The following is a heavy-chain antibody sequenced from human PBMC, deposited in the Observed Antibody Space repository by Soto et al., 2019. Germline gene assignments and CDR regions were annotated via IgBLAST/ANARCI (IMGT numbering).Heavy chain of an antibody. CDR2: IIPISGTG. CDR3: VGDRCAYPCFYVYGMDV. V-gene: IGHV1-69*13. D-gene: IGHD3-16*01. CDR1: GGTFSRYA. J-gene: IGHJ6*02. Sequence: SVNVSCKASGGTFSRYAISWVRQAPGQGLEWMGGIIPISGTGNYAQKLQGRVTLTADESTSTAYMELSSLRSEDTAGYYCVGDRCAYPCFYVYGMDVWGQGTLVTVSS.